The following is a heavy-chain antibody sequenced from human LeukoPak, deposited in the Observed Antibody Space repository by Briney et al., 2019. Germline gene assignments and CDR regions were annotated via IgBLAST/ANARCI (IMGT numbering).Heavy chain of an antibody. J-gene: IGHJ4*02. D-gene: IGHD4-17*01. CDR2: IIPIFGTA. V-gene: IGHV1-69*13. Sequence: EASVKVSCKASGGTLSSYAISWVRQAPGQGLEWMGGIIPIFGTANYAQKFQGRVTITADESTSAAYMELSSLRSEDTAVYYCARDRTGTTVTTAFDYWGQGTLVTVSS. CDR3: ARDRTGTTVTTAFDY. CDR1: GGTLSSYA.